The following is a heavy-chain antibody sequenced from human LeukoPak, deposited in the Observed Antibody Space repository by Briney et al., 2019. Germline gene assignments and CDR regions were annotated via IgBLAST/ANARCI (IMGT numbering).Heavy chain of an antibody. D-gene: IGHD1-26*01. Sequence: SETLSLTCSVSGGSISSGDYYWTWIRQPPGKGLDWIGYIYYSGSTYYNPSLKSRVTISEDTSKNQFSLKLSSVTAADTAVYYCARERWDDVFDIWGQGTMVTVSS. V-gene: IGHV4-30-4*01. CDR1: GGSISSGDYY. CDR2: IYYSGST. CDR3: ARERWDDVFDI. J-gene: IGHJ3*02.